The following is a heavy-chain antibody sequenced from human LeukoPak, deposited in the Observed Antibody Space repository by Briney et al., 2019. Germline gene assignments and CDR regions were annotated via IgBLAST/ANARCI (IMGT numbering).Heavy chain of an antibody. CDR3: ARVSAGYTSGWPFDY. V-gene: IGHV1-2*02. CDR2: INPNSGGT. J-gene: IGHJ4*02. Sequence: ASVKVSCKASGYTYTAYYLHCVRQAPGQGLEWMGWINPNSGGTHYAQKFQGRVTMTRETSISTVYMELSSLRSDDTAAYSCARVSAGYTSGWPFDYWGQGTLVTVSS. D-gene: IGHD6-19*01. CDR1: GYTYTAYY.